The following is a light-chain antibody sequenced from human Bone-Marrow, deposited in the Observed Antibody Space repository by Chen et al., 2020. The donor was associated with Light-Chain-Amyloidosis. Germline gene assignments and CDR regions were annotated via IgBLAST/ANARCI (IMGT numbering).Light chain of an antibody. CDR1: SSDVGSYNL. J-gene: IGLJ2*01. Sequence: QSPLTQPASVSGSPGQSITIPCPGTSSDVGSYNLVSWYQQHPGKVPNLMIYDDSKRPSGVSDRFSGSKSGNTASLTISGLQAEDEADYYCSSYAGGTTFVIFGGGTKLTVL. CDR2: DDS. V-gene: IGLV2-23*02. CDR3: SSYAGGTTFVI.